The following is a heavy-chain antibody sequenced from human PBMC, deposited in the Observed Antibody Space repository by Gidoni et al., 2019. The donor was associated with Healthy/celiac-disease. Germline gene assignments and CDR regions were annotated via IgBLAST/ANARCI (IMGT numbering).Heavy chain of an antibody. D-gene: IGHD6-13*01. CDR3: AGDGYSSSWYVSALIT. V-gene: IGHV3-23*01. Sequence: EVQLLESGGGLVQPGGSLRLSCAASGFTFSSYAMSWVRQAPGKGLEWVSAISGSGGSTYYADSVKGRFTISRDNSKNTLYLQMNSLRAEDTAVYYCAGDGYSSSWYVSALITRGQGTLVTVSS. CDR2: ISGSGGST. J-gene: IGHJ4*02. CDR1: GFTFSSYA.